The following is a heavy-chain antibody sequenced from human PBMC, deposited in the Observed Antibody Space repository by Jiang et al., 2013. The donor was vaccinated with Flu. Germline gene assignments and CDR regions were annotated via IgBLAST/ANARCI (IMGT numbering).Heavy chain of an antibody. Sequence: LEWVAVISYDGSNKYYADSVKGRFTISRDNSKNTLYLQMNSVRAEDTAVYYCARGWLRSSTPYYYYGMDVWGKGTTVTVSS. V-gene: IGHV3-30*01. J-gene: IGHJ6*04. CDR2: ISYDGSNK. D-gene: IGHD5-12*01. CDR3: ARGWLRSSTPYYYYGMDV.